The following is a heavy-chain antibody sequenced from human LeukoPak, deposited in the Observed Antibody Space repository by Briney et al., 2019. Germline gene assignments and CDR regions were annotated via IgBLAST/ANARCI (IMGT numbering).Heavy chain of an antibody. Sequence: SETLSVTCAVSGDSISSSNWWSWVRQPPGKGLEWIGEIYHSGSTNYNPSLKSRVTISVDKSKNQFSLKLSSVTAADTAVYYCAREQTSYYYDSSGPRGSTNWFDPWGQGTLVTVSS. CDR2: IYHSGST. V-gene: IGHV4-4*02. J-gene: IGHJ5*02. CDR1: GDSISSSNW. D-gene: IGHD3-22*01. CDR3: AREQTSYYYDSSGPRGSTNWFDP.